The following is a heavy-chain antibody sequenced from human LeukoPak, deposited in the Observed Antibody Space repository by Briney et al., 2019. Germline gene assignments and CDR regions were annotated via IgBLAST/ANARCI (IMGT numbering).Heavy chain of an antibody. Sequence: GGPLRLSCAVSGFTFSSYWMSWVRQAPGKGLEWVSAISGSGGSTYYADSVKGRFTISRDNSKNTLYLQMNSLRAEDTAVYYCASSLWFGSYFDYWGQGTLVTVSS. CDR2: ISGSGGST. V-gene: IGHV3-23*01. CDR1: GFTFSSYW. J-gene: IGHJ4*02. D-gene: IGHD3-10*01. CDR3: ASSLWFGSYFDY.